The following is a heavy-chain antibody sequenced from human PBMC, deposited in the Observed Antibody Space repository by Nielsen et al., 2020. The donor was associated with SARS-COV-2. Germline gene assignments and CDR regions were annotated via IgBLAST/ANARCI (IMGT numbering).Heavy chain of an antibody. CDR1: GNSISSYY. V-gene: IGHV4-59*01. J-gene: IGHJ6*02. Sequence: SETLSLTCTVSGNSISSYYWSWIRQPPGKGLEWIGYIYYSGSTNYNPSLKSRVTISVDTSKNQFSLKLSSVTAADTAVYYCVRDRIAAAGTRYYYYYGMDVWGQGTTVTVSS. CDR2: IYYSGST. D-gene: IGHD6-13*01. CDR3: VRDRIAAAGTRYYYYYGMDV.